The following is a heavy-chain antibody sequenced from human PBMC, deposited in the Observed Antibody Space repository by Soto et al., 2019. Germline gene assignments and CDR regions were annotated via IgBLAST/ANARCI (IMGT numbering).Heavy chain of an antibody. V-gene: IGHV4-61*08. CDR1: GDSVTRGDYY. J-gene: IGHJ5*01. CDR2: IYYSGNT. CDR3: ARIPVDTYMTYLFDP. Sequence: ENLSLTCAVSGDSVTRGDYYWSWIRQPPGKGLEWIGYIYYSGNTNYSPSLKSRVAISLDTSHNQFSLKLSSVTAADTAVYFCARIPVDTYMTYLFDPSGQVTLGTVSS. D-gene: IGHD5-18*01.